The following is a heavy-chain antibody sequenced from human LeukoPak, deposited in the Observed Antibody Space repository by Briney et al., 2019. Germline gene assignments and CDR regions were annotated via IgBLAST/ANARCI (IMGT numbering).Heavy chain of an antibody. V-gene: IGHV1-69*13. CDR1: GGTFSSYA. CDR3: ARAMTYDSIGYYFDH. CDR2: IIPIFGTA. J-gene: IGHJ4*02. D-gene: IGHD3-22*01. Sequence: ASVKVSCKASGGTFSSYAISWVRQAPGQGLEWMGGIIPIFGTANYAQKFQGRVTITADESTSTAYMELSSLRAEDTAVYYCARAMTYDSIGYYFDHWGQGTLVTVSS.